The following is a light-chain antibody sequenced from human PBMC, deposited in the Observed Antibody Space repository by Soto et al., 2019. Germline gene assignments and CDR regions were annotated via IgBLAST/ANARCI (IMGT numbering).Light chain of an antibody. CDR2: GVS. J-gene: IGKJ1*01. CDR3: QQYGSSPRT. CDR1: QSVSSN. V-gene: IGKV3-20*01. Sequence: EIVLTQSPATLSVSPGERATLSCRASQSVSSNLAWYRQKPGQPPRLLIYGVSNRATGIPDRFSGSGSGTDFTLIISRLGPEDFAVYYCQQYGSSPRTFGQGTKVDIK.